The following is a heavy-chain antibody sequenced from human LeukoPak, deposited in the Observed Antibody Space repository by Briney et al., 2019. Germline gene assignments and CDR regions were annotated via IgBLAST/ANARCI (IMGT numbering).Heavy chain of an antibody. CDR2: IYHSGST. CDR3: ARDILIAARTGGDY. D-gene: IGHD6-6*01. CDR1: GGSLSGYY. V-gene: IGHV4-38-2*02. J-gene: IGHJ4*02. Sequence: SETLSLTCAVYGGSLSGYYWGWIRQPPGKGLEWIGSIYHSGSTYYNPSLKSRVTISVDTSKNQFSLKLSSVTAADTAVYYCARDILIAARTGGDYWGQGTLVTVSS.